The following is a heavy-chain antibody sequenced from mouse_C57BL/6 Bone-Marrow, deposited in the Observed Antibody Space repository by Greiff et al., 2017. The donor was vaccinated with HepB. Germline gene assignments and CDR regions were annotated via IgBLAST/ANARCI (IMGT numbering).Heavy chain of an antibody. CDR2: IYPRSGNT. D-gene: IGHD6-1*01. J-gene: IGHJ3*01. Sequence: VQLQESGAELARPGASVKLSCKASGYTFTSYGISWVKQRTGQGLEWIGEIYPRSGNTYYNEKFKGKATLTADKSSSTAYMELRSLTSEDSAVYFCASQPRGFAYWGQGTLVTVSA. CDR1: GYTFTSYG. CDR3: ASQPRGFAY. V-gene: IGHV1-81*01.